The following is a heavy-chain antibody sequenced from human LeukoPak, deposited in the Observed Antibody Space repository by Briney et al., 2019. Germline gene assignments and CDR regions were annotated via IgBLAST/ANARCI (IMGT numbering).Heavy chain of an antibody. CDR3: ARGRDYYDSSGYFLFDY. CDR1: GGSFSGYY. V-gene: IGHV4-34*01. Sequence: SETLSLTCAVYGGSFSGYYWSWIRQPPGKGLEWIGEINHSGSTNYNPSLKSRVTISVDTSKNQFSLKLSSVTAADTAVYYCARGRDYYDSSGYFLFDYWGQGTLVTVSS. D-gene: IGHD3-22*01. CDR2: INHSGST. J-gene: IGHJ4*02.